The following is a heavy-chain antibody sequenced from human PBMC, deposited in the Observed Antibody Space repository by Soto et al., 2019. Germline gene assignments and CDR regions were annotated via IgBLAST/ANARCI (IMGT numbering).Heavy chain of an antibody. CDR1: GFTFSSYW. J-gene: IGHJ6*02. Sequence: GGSLRLSCAASGFTFSSYWMSWVRQAPGKGLEWVANIKQDGSERYYVGSVKGRFTISRDNAKNSLYLQMNSLRAEDTAVYYCASPSQRYYYYGMDVWGQGTTVTVSS. V-gene: IGHV3-7*01. CDR2: IKQDGSER. CDR3: ASPSQRYYYYGMDV.